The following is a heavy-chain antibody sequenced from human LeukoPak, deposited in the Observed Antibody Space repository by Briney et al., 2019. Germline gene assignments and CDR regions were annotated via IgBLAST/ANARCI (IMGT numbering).Heavy chain of an antibody. CDR2: IYPGDSDT. D-gene: IGHD5-18*01. J-gene: IGHJ4*02. Sequence: RGESLKISCKGFGYSFTNYWIGWVRQMPGKGLEWMGIIYPGDSDTRYSPSFQGQVTISADKSISTAYLQWSSLKASDTAMYYCARIRGYASGYLDSWGQGTLVTVSS. CDR1: GYSFTNYW. CDR3: ARIRGYASGYLDS. V-gene: IGHV5-51*01.